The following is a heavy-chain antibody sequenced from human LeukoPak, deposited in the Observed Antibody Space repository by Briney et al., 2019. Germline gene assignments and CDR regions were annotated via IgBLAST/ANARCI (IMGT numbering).Heavy chain of an antibody. V-gene: IGHV3-7*01. J-gene: IGHJ4*02. CDR2: IKEDGSEK. Sequence: GGSLRLSCAGSGFTFSRYWMSWVRQAPGKGLEWVANIKEDGSEKYYVASVKGRFTISRDNAKNSLYLQMNSLRAGDTAVYYCAKPHFDDWGQGTLVTVSS. CDR1: GFTFSRYW. CDR3: AKPHFDD.